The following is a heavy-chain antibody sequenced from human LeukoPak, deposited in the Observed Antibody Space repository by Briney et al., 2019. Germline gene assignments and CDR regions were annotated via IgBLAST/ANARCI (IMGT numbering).Heavy chain of an antibody. D-gene: IGHD2-21*02. CDR3: SRGKIMGDDFDY. Sequence: GGSLRLSCAASGFTLSSYWMFWVRQAPGKGLEWVSRINSDGSDTLYADSVKGRFTISRDNAKNTLYLQMSSLRAGDTAVYYCSRGKIMGDDFDYWGQGTLVTVSS. CDR1: GFTLSSYW. V-gene: IGHV3-74*01. CDR2: INSDGSDT. J-gene: IGHJ4*02.